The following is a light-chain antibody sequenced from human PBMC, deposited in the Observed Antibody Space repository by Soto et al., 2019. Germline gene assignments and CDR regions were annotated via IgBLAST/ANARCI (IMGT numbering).Light chain of an antibody. CDR1: QSVSSN. J-gene: IGKJ3*01. CDR2: GAS. Sequence: EIVMTQSPATLSVSPGERATLSCRARQSVSSNLAWYQQKPGQTPRLLIYGASTRATGIPARFSGSGSGTEFTLTISSLQSGDFAVYYCQQYNNWPFTFGPGTKVDIK. CDR3: QQYNNWPFT. V-gene: IGKV3-15*01.